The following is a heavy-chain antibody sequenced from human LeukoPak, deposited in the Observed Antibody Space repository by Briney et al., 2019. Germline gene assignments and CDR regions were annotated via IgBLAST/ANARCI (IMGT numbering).Heavy chain of an antibody. D-gene: IGHD6-19*01. V-gene: IGHV4-59*01. CDR1: GGSISSYY. CDR3: ARVGVAGTWANWFDP. Sequence: SETLSLTCTVSGGSISSYYWSWIRQPPGKGLEWIGYIYYSGSTNYNPSLKSRVTISVDTSKNQFSLKLSSVTAADTAVYHCARVGVAGTWANWFDPWGQGTLVTVSS. J-gene: IGHJ5*02. CDR2: IYYSGST.